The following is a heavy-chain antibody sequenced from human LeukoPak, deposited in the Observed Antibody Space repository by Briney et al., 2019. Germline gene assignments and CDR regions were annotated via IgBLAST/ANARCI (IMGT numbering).Heavy chain of an antibody. D-gene: IGHD2-2*01. CDR2: IYYSGST. Sequence: SETLSLTCTVSGGSISSYYWGWIRQPPGKGLEWIGYIYYSGSTNYNPSLKSRVTISVDTSKNQFSLKLSSVTAADTAVYYCARGDCSSTSCYYYYYGMDVWGQGTTVTVSS. CDR3: ARGDCSSTSCYYYYYGMDV. CDR1: GGSISSYY. J-gene: IGHJ6*02. V-gene: IGHV4-59*01.